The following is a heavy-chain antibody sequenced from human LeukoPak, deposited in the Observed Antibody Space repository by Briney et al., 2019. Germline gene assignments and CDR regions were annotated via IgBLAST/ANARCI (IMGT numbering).Heavy chain of an antibody. Sequence: GESLKISCKASGYNLVSYWIAWVRQMPGRGLEWMGVIYPGDSESRYSSSFQGQVTISVDKSINSAYLQWSSLKASDTAMYYRARHSDCGGDCPFDYWGQGTLVTVSS. CDR2: IYPGDSES. J-gene: IGHJ4*02. CDR3: ARHSDCGGDCPFDY. V-gene: IGHV5-51*01. D-gene: IGHD2-21*02. CDR1: GYNLVSYW.